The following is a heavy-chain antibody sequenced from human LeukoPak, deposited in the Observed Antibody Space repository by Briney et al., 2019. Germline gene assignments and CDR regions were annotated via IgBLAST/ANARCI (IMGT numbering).Heavy chain of an antibody. CDR1: GGSISSGGYS. CDR3: ASTDSSGSPYYYYGMDV. D-gene: IGHD3-22*01. J-gene: IGHJ6*02. CDR2: IYHSGST. Sequence: SETLSLTCAVSGGSISSGGYSWSWIRQPPGKGLERIGYIYHSGSTYYNPSLKSRVTISVDRSKNQFSLKLSSVTAADTAVYYCASTDSSGSPYYYYGMDVWGQGTTVTVSS. V-gene: IGHV4-30-2*01.